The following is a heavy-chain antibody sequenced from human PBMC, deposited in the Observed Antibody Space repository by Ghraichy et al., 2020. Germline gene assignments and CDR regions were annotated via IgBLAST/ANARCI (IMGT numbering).Heavy chain of an antibody. CDR1: GFTFGDYA. CDR3: SRYSGSMTDF. V-gene: IGHV3-49*03. J-gene: IGHJ4*02. D-gene: IGHD1-26*01. CDR2: IRSKTYGGTT. Sequence: GGSLRLSFTASGFTFGDYAVSWFRQAPGKGLEWVSFIRSKTYGGTTEYAASVKGRFTISRDDSKSIGYLQMDSLKTEDTAVYYCSRYSGSMTDFWGQGTLVTVSS.